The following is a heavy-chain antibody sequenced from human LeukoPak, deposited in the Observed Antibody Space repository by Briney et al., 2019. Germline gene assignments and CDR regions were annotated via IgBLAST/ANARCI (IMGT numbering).Heavy chain of an antibody. Sequence: GGSLRLSCAASGFTFSSYSMNWVRQAPGKGLEWVSSISSSSSYIYYADSVKGRFTISRDNAKNSLYLQMNSLRAEDTAVYYCARGGGSAMALRPFDHWGQGTLVTVSS. CDR2: ISSSSSYI. D-gene: IGHD5-18*01. CDR1: GFTFSSYS. V-gene: IGHV3-21*01. J-gene: IGHJ4*02. CDR3: ARGGGSAMALRPFDH.